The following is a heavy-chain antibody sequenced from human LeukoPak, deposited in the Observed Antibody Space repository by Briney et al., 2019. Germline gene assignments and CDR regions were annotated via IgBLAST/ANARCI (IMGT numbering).Heavy chain of an antibody. J-gene: IGHJ4*02. D-gene: IGHD3-9*01. CDR1: GFTFNTFN. Sequence: WGSLRLSCAASGFTFNTFNMNWVRQAPGKGLEWVSSITSGGDYIYYADSVKGRFTTSRDNAKNSLSLQLNSLRVEDTAVYYCARGHYDVLAASYKWTPDYWGQGTLVTVSS. CDR2: ITSGGDYI. V-gene: IGHV3-21*01. CDR3: ARGHYDVLAASYKWTPDY.